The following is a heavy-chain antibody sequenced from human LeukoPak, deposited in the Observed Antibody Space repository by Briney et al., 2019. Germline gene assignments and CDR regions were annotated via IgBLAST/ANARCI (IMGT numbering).Heavy chain of an antibody. J-gene: IGHJ4*02. CDR1: GITLSNYG. CDR2: ISDGGGRT. V-gene: IGHV3-23*01. CDR3: AKRGVVIRVILVGFHKEAYYFDS. D-gene: IGHD3-22*01. Sequence: PGGSLRLSCAVSGITLSNYGMSWVRQAPGKGLEWVAGISDGGGRTNYADSVKGRFTISRDNPKNTLHLQMNSLGAEDTAVYFCAKRGVVIRVILVGFHKEAYYFDSWGQGALVTVSS.